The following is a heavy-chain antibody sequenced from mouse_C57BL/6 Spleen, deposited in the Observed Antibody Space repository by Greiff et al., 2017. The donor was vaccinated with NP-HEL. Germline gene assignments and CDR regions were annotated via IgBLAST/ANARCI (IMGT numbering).Heavy chain of an antibody. Sequence: QVHVKQSGAELARPGASVKLSCKASGYTFTSYGISWVKQRTGQGLEWIGEIYPRSGNTYYNEKFKGKATLTADKSSSTAYMELRSLTSEDSAVYFCARDTTVPYYYAMDYWGQGTSVTVSS. J-gene: IGHJ4*01. CDR2: IYPRSGNT. CDR3: ARDTTVPYYYAMDY. V-gene: IGHV1-81*01. CDR1: GYTFTSYG. D-gene: IGHD1-1*01.